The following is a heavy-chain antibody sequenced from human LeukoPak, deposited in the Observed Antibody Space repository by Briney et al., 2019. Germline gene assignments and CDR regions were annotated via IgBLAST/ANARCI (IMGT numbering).Heavy chain of an antibody. CDR1: GGSISSSSYY. D-gene: IGHD2-15*01. J-gene: IGHJ4*02. V-gene: IGHV4-39*01. CDR3: ARQTPYLYFDY. CDR2: IYYSGST. Sequence: SETLSLTCTVSGGSISSSSYYWGWIRQPPGKGLELLGNIYYSGSTYHNPSLKSRVIISVDTSKNQFSLKLSAVTAADTAVYYCARQTPYLYFDYWGQGTLVTVSS.